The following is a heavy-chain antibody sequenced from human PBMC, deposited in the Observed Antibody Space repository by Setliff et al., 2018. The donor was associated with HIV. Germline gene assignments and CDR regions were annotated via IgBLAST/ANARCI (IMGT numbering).Heavy chain of an antibody. J-gene: IGHJ3*02. D-gene: IGHD7-27*01. CDR2: INPKSGGT. CDR1: GSTFTDYY. V-gene: IGHV1-2*02. CDR3: ASIPTGGAFDI. Sequence: GASVKVSCKASGSTFTDYYMHWVRQAPGQGLEWMGWINPKSGGTNSALKFQGRVTITTDESTNTAYMALSSLRSEDTAVYYCASIPTGGAFDIWGQGTVVTVSS.